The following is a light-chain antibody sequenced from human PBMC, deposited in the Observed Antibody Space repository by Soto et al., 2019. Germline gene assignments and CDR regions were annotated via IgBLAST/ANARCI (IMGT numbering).Light chain of an antibody. Sequence: EIVLTQSPTTLSVSPGERVTLSCRASQSVDINLAWYQQKPGQAPRLLIYGASTRATDMPGRCRGRGAGAEFTLTISSLQSEDFAVYYCQQYRSWPRTFGQGTMV. V-gene: IGKV3-15*01. J-gene: IGKJ1*01. CDR2: GAS. CDR3: QQYRSWPRT. CDR1: QSVDIN.